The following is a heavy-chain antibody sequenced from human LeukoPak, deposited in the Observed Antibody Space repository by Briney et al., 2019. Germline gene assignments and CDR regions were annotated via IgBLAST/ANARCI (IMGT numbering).Heavy chain of an antibody. CDR1: GGSISSSSYY. J-gene: IGHJ4*02. V-gene: IGHV4-39*01. CDR2: IFYVGDT. Sequence: SGTLSLTCTVSGGSISSSSYYWGWVRQPPGKGLEYIGTIFYVGDTYYNPSLESRLTISVDTSKNQFSLKLRSVTAADSAVYYCARTSGSRYAYDDYWGQGTLVTVSS. CDR3: ARTSGSRYAYDDY. D-gene: IGHD6-13*01.